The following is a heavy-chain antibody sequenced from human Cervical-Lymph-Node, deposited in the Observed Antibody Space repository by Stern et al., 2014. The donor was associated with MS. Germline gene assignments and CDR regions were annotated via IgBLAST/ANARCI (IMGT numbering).Heavy chain of an antibody. V-gene: IGHV3-30*03. CDR3: ILATIIRDY. Sequence: VQLVESGGGVVQPGKSLRLSCAASGFSFNSYGMYWVRQAPGKGLEWVSIISHDGSKKYYADSVKGRFTISRDNSKNTLYLQMNSPRTEDTAVYYCILATIIRDYWGQETLVTVSS. D-gene: IGHD5-24*01. CDR2: ISHDGSKK. CDR1: GFSFNSYG. J-gene: IGHJ4*02.